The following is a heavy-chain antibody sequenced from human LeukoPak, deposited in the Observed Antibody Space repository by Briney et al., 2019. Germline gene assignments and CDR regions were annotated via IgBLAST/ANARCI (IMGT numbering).Heavy chain of an antibody. CDR3: ARNNYDSSGYYSSGPVYFFDY. V-gene: IGHV4-59*01. CDR1: GGSISSYS. D-gene: IGHD3-22*01. J-gene: IGHJ4*02. Sequence: SETLSLTCTVSGGSISSYSWSWIRQPPGKGLEWIGHIYYSGNTIYNPSLKSRVTISVDTSKNQFSLKLNSVTAADTGVYYCARNNYDSSGYYSSGPVYFFDYWGQGTLVTVSS. CDR2: IYYSGNT.